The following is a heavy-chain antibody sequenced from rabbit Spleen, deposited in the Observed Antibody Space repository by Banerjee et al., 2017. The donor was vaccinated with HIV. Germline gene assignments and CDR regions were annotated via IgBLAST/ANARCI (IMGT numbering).Heavy chain of an antibody. D-gene: IGHD8-1*01. CDR3: ARDGAGGSYFAL. Sequence: EQLEESGGGLVQPGGSLKLSCKASGFDLSSNEMGWVRQAPGKGLELIACIYTGSSGSTYYASWAKGRFTISKTSSTTVTLQMTSLTAADTATYFCARDGAGGSYFALWGQGTLVTVS. V-gene: IGHV1S45*01. CDR1: GFDLSSNE. J-gene: IGHJ4*01. CDR2: IYTGSSGST.